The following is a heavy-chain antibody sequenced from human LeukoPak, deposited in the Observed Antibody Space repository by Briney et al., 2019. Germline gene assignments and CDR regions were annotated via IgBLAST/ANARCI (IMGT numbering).Heavy chain of an antibody. CDR3: TREDNWYFDL. J-gene: IGHJ2*01. CDR1: GFTFSNYG. V-gene: IGHV3-21*05. Sequence: PGGSLRLSCAASGFTFSNYGMHWVRQAPGKGLEWLSYINTGSTYTNYANSVKGRFTISRDNAKNSLYLQLNSLRAEDTTVYYCTREDNWYFDLWGRGTLVTVSS. CDR2: INTGSTYT.